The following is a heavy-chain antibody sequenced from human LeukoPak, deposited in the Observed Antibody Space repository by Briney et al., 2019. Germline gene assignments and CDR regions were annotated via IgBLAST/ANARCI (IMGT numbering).Heavy chain of an antibody. CDR2: MYYSGST. J-gene: IGHJ4*02. V-gene: IGHV4-59*01. Sequence: SETLSLTCTVSGDSISSFYWSWIRQPPGKGLEWIAYMYYSGSTNYSPSLKSRVTISVDTSKSQFSLKLSSVTAADTAVYYCARGSPDTPFDYWGQRTLLTVSS. CDR1: GDSISSFY. D-gene: IGHD2-15*01. CDR3: ARGSPDTPFDY.